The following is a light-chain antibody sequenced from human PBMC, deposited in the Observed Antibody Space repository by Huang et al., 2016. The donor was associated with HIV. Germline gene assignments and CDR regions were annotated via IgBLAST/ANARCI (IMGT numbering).Light chain of an antibody. CDR3: LQDFNYPRT. V-gene: IGKV1-6*02. CDR1: QDITND. Sequence: AIQLTQSPSSLSASVGDRVTITCRASQDITNDLGWYQQKPGKAPKRLISAASTLRSCVPSRFSGSGSGTDFTLTISSLQPEDFATYFCLQDFNYPRTFGQGTRVEIK. J-gene: IGKJ1*01. CDR2: AAS.